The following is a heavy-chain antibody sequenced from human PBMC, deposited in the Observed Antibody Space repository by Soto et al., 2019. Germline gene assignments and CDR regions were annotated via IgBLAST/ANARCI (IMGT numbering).Heavy chain of an antibody. CDR1: GGTFSSYA. V-gene: IGHV1-69*06. CDR2: IIPIFGTA. J-gene: IGHJ4*02. Sequence: GASVKVSCKASGGTFSSYAISWVRQAPGQGLEWMGGIIPIFGTANYAQKFQGRVTITADKSTSTAYMELSSLRSEDTAVYYCAYMLGDGYNAYYFDYWGQGTLVTVSS. CDR3: AYMLGDGYNAYYFDY. D-gene: IGHD3-10*02.